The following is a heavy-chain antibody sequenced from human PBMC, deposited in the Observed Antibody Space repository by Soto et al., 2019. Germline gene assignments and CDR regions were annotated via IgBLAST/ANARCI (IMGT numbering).Heavy chain of an antibody. V-gene: IGHV3-21*01. Sequence: PWGSLRLSCAASGFTFSSYSMNWVRQAPGKGLEWVSSISSSSSYIYYADSVKGRFTISRDNAKNSLYLQMNSLRAEDTAVYYCASGRSGWYPYFDYWGQGTLVTVSS. CDR3: ASGRSGWYPYFDY. J-gene: IGHJ4*02. D-gene: IGHD6-19*01. CDR1: GFTFSSYS. CDR2: ISSSSSYI.